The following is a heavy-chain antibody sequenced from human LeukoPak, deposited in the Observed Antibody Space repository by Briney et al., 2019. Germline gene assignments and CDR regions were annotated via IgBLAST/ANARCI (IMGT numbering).Heavy chain of an antibody. CDR3: ARGGLSIMGY. Sequence: GGSLRLSCTASGFTVSSNYMSWVRQAPGKGLEWVSYISSSGSTKYYADSVKGRFTISRDNARNSLYLQMNSLRAEDTAVYFCARGGLSIMGYWGQGTLVTVSS. D-gene: IGHD2/OR15-2a*01. CDR2: ISSSGSTK. V-gene: IGHV3-11*01. J-gene: IGHJ4*02. CDR1: GFTVSSNY.